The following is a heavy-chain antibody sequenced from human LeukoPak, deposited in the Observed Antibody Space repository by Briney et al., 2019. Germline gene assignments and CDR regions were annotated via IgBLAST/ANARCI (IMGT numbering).Heavy chain of an antibody. D-gene: IGHD3-9*01. Sequence: SETLSLTCTVSGGSISSYYWSWIRQPPGKGLEWIGYIYYSGSTNYNPSLKSRVTISVDTSKNQFSLKLSSVTAADTAVYYCARALPHYDILTPPFDYWGQGTLVTVSS. CDR3: ARALPHYDILTPPFDY. CDR2: IYYSGST. V-gene: IGHV4-59*01. J-gene: IGHJ4*02. CDR1: GGSISSYY.